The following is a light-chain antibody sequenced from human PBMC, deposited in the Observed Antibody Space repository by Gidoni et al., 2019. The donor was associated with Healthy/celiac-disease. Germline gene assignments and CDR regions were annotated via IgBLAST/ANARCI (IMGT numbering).Light chain of an antibody. CDR2: DAS. CDR3: QQYDNLPLT. V-gene: IGKV1-33*01. CDR1: QDISNY. J-gene: IGKJ4*01. Sequence: DIQMTQSPSSLSAAVGDRVTITCQASQDISNYLNWYQHKPGKAPKLLIYDASNLETGVPSRFSGSGSGTDFTFTISSRQPEDMATYYCQQYDNLPLTFGGGTKVEIK.